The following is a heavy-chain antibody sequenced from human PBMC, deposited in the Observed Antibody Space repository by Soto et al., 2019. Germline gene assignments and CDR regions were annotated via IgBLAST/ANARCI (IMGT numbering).Heavy chain of an antibody. V-gene: IGHV3-15*07. CDR3: ATEDGYNAN. Sequence: GGSLRLSCAVSGFTFSNAWMNWVRQAPGKGLEWVGRIKSKIHGGITDHAAPVKGRFTISRDDSKNMLYLQMNSLKTEDTAVYYCATEDGYNANWGQGTLVTVSS. CDR1: GFTFSNAW. J-gene: IGHJ4*02. CDR2: IKSKIHGGIT. D-gene: IGHD5-12*01.